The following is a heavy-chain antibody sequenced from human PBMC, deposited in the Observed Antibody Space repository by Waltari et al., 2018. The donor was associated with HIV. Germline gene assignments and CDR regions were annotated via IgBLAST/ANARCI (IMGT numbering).Heavy chain of an antibody. V-gene: IGHV4-38-2*02. J-gene: IGHJ4*02. CDR2: IYNSGST. D-gene: IGHD5-12*01. CDR1: GYSISSGYY. Sequence: QVQLQESGPGLVKPSETLSLTCTVSGYSISSGYYWGWIRQPPGKGLDFIGSIYNSGSTNYNPSLKSRVTISVDTSKNQFSLKLSSVTAADMAVYYCARYSAYDGERYIDYWGQGTLVTVSS. CDR3: ARYSAYDGERYIDY.